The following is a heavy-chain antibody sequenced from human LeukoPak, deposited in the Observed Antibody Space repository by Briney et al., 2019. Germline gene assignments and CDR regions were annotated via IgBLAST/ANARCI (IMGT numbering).Heavy chain of an antibody. V-gene: IGHV3-74*01. J-gene: IGHJ4*02. CDR1: GFTFSSYW. D-gene: IGHD6-6*01. CDR3: ATPYPNPTRSSQLVPDY. CDR2: INSVGSST. Sequence: GGSLRLSCAASGFTFSSYWMHWVRQAPGKGLVWVSRINSVGSSTSYADSVKGRFTISRDNAKNTLYLQMNSLRAEDTAVYYCATPYPNPTRSSQLVPDYWGQGTLVTVSS.